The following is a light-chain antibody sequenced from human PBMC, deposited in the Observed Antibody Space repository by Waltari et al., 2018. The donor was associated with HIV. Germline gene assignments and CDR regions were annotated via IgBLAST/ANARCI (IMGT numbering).Light chain of an antibody. CDR2: GNN. CDR3: QSYDSNLSGLV. CDR1: RSNIGASYD. Sequence: HSVLTQPPSVSGAPGQKVTISCTGSRSNIGASYDVPWYKQVPGTAPRLLIHGNNYRPSGVPDRFSAARSGTSASLAITGLQADDAADYYCQSYDSNLSGLVFGGGTKLTVL. V-gene: IGLV1-40*01. J-gene: IGLJ2*01.